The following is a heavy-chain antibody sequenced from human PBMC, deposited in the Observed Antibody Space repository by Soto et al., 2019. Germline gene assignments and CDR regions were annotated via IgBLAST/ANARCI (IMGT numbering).Heavy chain of an antibody. D-gene: IGHD5-18*01. Sequence: SETLSLSCTVSGGSISSYYWSWIRQPPGKGLEWIGYIYYSGSTNYNPSLKSRVTISVDTSKNQFSLKLSSVTAADTAVYYCARRRGYSYVFDYWGQGPLVTVS. V-gene: IGHV4-59*08. CDR2: IYYSGST. CDR1: GGSISSYY. J-gene: IGHJ4*02. CDR3: ARRRGYSYVFDY.